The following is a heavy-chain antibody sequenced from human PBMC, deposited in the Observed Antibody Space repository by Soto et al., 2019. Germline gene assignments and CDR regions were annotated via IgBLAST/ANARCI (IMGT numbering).Heavy chain of an antibody. CDR1: GFTFSSYG. CDR2: IWYDGSNK. D-gene: IGHD4-17*01. CDR3: ARGIVYGDYVPDY. V-gene: IGHV3-33*01. Sequence: QVQLVESGGGVVQPGRSLRLSCAASGFTFSSYGMHWVRQAPGKGLEWVAVIWYDGSNKYYADSVKGRFTISRDNSKNTLYLQMNSLRAEDTAVYYCARGIVYGDYVPDYWGQGTLVTVSS. J-gene: IGHJ4*02.